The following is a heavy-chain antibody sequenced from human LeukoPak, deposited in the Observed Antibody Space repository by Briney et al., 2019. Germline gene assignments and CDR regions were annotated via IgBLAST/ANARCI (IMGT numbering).Heavy chain of an antibody. J-gene: IGHJ4*02. CDR2: IRSNAYGGAT. CDR3: TRGSDREDSSDFDC. CDR1: GFNFNNAW. V-gene: IGHV3-15*07. D-gene: IGHD3-22*01. Sequence: GGSLRLSCAASGFNFNNAWMNWVRQAPGKGLEWVGRIRSNAYGGATESAAPVTGRFTISRDDSENTLYLQMNSLKIEDTAVYYCTRGSDREDSSDFDCWGQGTLVTVSS.